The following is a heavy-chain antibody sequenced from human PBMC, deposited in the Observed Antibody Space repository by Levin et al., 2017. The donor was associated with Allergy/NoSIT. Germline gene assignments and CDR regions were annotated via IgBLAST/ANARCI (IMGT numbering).Heavy chain of an antibody. CDR3: AIRPRGYTYGHFFDY. D-gene: IGHD5-18*01. CDR2: IYPGDSDT. Sequence: GGSLRLSCKGSGYSFTNYWIGWVRQMPGKGLEWMGIIYPGDSDTRYSPSFQGQVTISADKSISTAYLQWSSLKASDTAMYYCAIRPRGYTYGHFFDYWGQGTLVTVSS. J-gene: IGHJ4*02. CDR1: GYSFTNYW. V-gene: IGHV5-51*01.